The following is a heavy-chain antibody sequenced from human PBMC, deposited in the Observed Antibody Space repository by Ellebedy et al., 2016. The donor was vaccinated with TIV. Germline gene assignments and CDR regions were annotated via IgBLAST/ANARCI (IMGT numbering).Heavy chain of an antibody. CDR1: GYTFTTYG. CDR3: ARDRRVGKVTMVRGVIDYYYYGMDV. J-gene: IGHJ6*02. D-gene: IGHD3-10*01. V-gene: IGHV1-18*01. Sequence: AASVKVSCKASGYTFTTYGISWVRQAPGQGLEWMGWISAYNGNTNYAQKLQGRVTMTTDTSTSTAYMELRSLRSDDTAVYYCARDRRVGKVTMVRGVIDYYYYGMDVWGQGTTVTVSS. CDR2: ISAYNGNT.